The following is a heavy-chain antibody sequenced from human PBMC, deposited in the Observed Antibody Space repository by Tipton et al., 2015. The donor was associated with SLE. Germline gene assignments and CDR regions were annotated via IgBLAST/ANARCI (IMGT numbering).Heavy chain of an antibody. D-gene: IGHD5-24*01. J-gene: IGHJ3*02. V-gene: IGHV4-59*01. CDR3: ARGRDRDREDAFDI. CDR2: IYYSGST. Sequence: TLSLTCTVSGGSISSYYWSWIRQPPGKGLEWIGYIYYSGSTNYNPSLKSRVTISVDTSKNQFSLKLSSVTAADTAVYYCARGRDRDREDAFDIWGQGTMATVSS. CDR1: GGSISSYY.